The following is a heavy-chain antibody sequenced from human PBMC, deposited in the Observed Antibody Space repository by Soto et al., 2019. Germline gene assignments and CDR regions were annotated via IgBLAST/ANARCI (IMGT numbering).Heavy chain of an antibody. D-gene: IGHD3-16*02. CDR2: ISSGNTYI. J-gene: IGHJ3*01. V-gene: IGHV3-21*01. CDR1: GFTFSSYS. CDR3: ARHRDYVCGSYRKQAFDV. Sequence: GGSLRLSCAASGFTFSSYSMNWVRQAPGKGLEWVSSISSGNTYIAYADSVKGRFTISRDDANNSMFLQLNSLRAEDTAIYYCARHRDYVCGSYRKQAFDVWGQGTVVTVSS.